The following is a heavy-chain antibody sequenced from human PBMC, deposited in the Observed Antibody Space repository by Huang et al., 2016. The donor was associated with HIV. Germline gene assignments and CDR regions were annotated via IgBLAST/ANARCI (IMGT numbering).Heavy chain of an antibody. CDR2: IKSKFQGGTT. Sequence: EVQLVESGGGLVKPGGSLRLSCTASTLIFSNAWMSGVRQTPGKWLEGVGRIKSKFQGGTTDYAAPVKGRFAISRDDSKNTLHLQMSSLRTEDTALYYCATMDDSIWGSTRHYWGQGTPVIVSS. V-gene: IGHV3-15*01. D-gene: IGHD3-16*01. J-gene: IGHJ4*02. CDR1: TLIFSNAW. CDR3: ATMDDSIWGSTRHY.